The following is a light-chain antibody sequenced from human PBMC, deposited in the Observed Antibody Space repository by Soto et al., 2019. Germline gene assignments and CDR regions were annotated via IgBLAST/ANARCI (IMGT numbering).Light chain of an antibody. CDR2: NAS. Sequence: DIQMTQSPSTLSASVGDRVTITCRASQSISDSLAWYQQKPGKAPKLLIYNASTLESGVPSTFSGSGSGTEFTLTISSLQPDDHATYYCQQFNSYPWTFGQGTKVEIK. CDR1: QSISDS. J-gene: IGKJ1*01. V-gene: IGKV1-5*03. CDR3: QQFNSYPWT.